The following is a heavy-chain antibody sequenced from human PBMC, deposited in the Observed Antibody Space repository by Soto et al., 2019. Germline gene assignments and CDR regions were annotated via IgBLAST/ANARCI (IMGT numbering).Heavy chain of an antibody. J-gene: IGHJ4*02. CDR2: IYYSGTT. V-gene: IGHV4-28*01. CDR1: GYSISSSNW. Sequence: QVQLQESGPGLVKPSDTLSLTCAVSGYSISSSNWWGWIRQPPGKGLEWIGYIYYSGTTYYNPSLKRLVTRSVDTSKNQCSLKLTSVTAVDTAVYYCARREIQGPIDYWGQGTLVTVSS. D-gene: IGHD1-26*01. CDR3: ARREIQGPIDY.